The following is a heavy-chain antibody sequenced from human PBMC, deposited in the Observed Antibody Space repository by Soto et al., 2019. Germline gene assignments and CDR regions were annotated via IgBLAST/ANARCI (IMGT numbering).Heavy chain of an antibody. CDR2: IYSGGST. D-gene: IGHD4-17*01. Sequence: GGSLRLSCAASGLTVSSNYMSWVRQAPGKGLEWVSVIYSGGSTYYADSVKGRFTISRDNSKNMLYLQMNSLRVEDTAVYYCARDLRGRSSGTTVTQGDYWGQGTLVTVSS. V-gene: IGHV3-66*01. J-gene: IGHJ4*02. CDR3: ARDLRGRSSGTTVTQGDY. CDR1: GLTVSSNY.